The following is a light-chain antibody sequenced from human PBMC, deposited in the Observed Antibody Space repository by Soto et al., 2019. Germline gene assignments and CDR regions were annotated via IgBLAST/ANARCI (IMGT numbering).Light chain of an antibody. Sequence: DIQMTQSPSSLSASVGGRATIPCRASQSISSYLNWYQQKPGKAPKLLIYAASSLQSGVPSRFSGSGSGTEFALTINSLQAEDVAVYYCQQYYTTPWTFGQGTKVDIK. CDR2: AAS. CDR3: QQYYTTPWT. CDR1: QSISSY. J-gene: IGKJ1*01. V-gene: IGKV1-39*01.